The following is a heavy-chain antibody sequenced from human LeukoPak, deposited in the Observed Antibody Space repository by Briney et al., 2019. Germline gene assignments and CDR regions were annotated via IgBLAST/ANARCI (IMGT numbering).Heavy chain of an antibody. CDR1: GYTFTGYY. V-gene: IGHV1-2*02. CDR2: INPNSGGT. CDR3: ARVRVRNYYDSTRDAFDI. J-gene: IGHJ3*02. D-gene: IGHD3-22*01. Sequence: ASVKVSCKASGYTFTGYYMHWVRQAPGQGLEWMGWINPNSGGTNYAQKFQGRVTMTRDTSISTAYMELSRLRSDDTAVYYCARVRVRNYYDSTRDAFDIWGQGTMVTVSS.